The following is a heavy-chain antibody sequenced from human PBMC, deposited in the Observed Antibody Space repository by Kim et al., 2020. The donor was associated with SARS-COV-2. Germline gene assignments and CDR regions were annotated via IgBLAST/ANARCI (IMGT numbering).Heavy chain of an antibody. J-gene: IGHJ4*02. V-gene: IGHV4-39*07. CDR3: ARRSGSMWELRGGSFDY. Sequence: RKRRFTISVDTSKNQFSLKLSSVTAADTAVYYCARRSGSMWELRGGSFDYWGQGTLVTVSS. D-gene: IGHD1-26*01.